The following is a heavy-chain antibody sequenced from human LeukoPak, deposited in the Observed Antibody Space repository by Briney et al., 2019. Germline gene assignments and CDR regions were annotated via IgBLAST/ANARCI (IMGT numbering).Heavy chain of an antibody. CDR1: GFTFSIYS. CDR3: ARVPHFYYDSSGPGY. Sequence: GGSLRLSCAASGFTFSIYSMNWVRQAPGKGLEWVSYISSSSSTIYYADSVKGRFTISRDNAKNSLYLQMNSLRDEDTAVYYCARVPHFYYDSSGPGYWGQGTLVTVSS. J-gene: IGHJ4*02. CDR2: ISSSSSTI. V-gene: IGHV3-48*02. D-gene: IGHD3-22*01.